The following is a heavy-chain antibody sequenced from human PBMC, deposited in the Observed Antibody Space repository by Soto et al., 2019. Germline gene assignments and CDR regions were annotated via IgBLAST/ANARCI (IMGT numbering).Heavy chain of an antibody. CDR3: AKCGSTSCYQFRYFDY. CDR2: ISGSGGST. D-gene: IGHD2-2*01. CDR1: GFTFSSYA. Sequence: GGSLRLSCAASGFTFSSYAMSWVRQAPGKGLEWVSAISGSGGSTYYADSVKGRFTISRDNSKNTLYLQMNSLRAEDTAVYYCAKCGSTSCYQFRYFDYWGQGTLVTVSS. V-gene: IGHV3-23*01. J-gene: IGHJ4*02.